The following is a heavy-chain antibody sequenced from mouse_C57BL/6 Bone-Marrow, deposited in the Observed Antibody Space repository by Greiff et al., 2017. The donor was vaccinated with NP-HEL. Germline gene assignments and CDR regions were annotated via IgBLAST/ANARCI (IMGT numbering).Heavy chain of an antibody. Sequence: DVKLVESGGDLVKPGGSLKLSCAASGFTFSSYGMSWVRQTPDKRLEWVATISSGGSYTYYPDSVKGRFTISRDNAKNTLYLQMSSLKSEDTAMYYCARQTAQATNNYVDYWGQGTTLTVSS. D-gene: IGHD3-2*02. V-gene: IGHV5-6*02. CDR1: GFTFSSYG. CDR3: ARQTAQATNNYVDY. CDR2: ISSGGSYT. J-gene: IGHJ2*01.